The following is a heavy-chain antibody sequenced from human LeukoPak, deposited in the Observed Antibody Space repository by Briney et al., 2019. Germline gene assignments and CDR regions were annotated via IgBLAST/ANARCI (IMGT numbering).Heavy chain of an antibody. D-gene: IGHD2-15*01. CDR3: AKEYCSGGSCYCSR. CDR1: GFTFSNSA. J-gene: IGHJ4*02. CDR2: ISGSGGST. Sequence: QAGGSLRLSCAASGFTFSNSAMSWVRQAPGKGLEWVSAISGSGGSTYYADSVKGRFTISRDNSKNTLYLQMNSLRAEDTAVYYCAKEYCSGGSCYCSRWGQGTLVTVSS. V-gene: IGHV3-23*01.